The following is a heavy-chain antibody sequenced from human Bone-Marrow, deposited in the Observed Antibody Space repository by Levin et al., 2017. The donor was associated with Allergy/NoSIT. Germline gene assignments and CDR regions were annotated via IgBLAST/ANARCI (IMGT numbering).Heavy chain of an antibody. CDR3: ARLGARMVRGVVITDALDF. CDR1: GFXXXXXXXG. CDR2: IYGDDDK. D-gene: IGHD3-10*01. J-gene: IGHJ3*01. V-gene: IGHV2-5*02. Sequence: SGPTLVKPTQTFTXTXSFXGFXXXXXXXGVGWIRQPPGKALEWLALIYGDDDKRYRASLKSRLTITKDTSKNQVVLRMTNMDPEDTATYNCARLGARMVRGVVITDALDFWGQGTTVTVSS.